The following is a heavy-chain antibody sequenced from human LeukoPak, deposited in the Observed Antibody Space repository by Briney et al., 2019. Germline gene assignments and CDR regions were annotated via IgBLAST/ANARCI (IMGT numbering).Heavy chain of an antibody. Sequence: SETLSLTCAVYGGSFSGYYWGWLRQPPGKGREWIGEINHSGSTNYNPSLKSRVTISVDTSKNQFYLKLSSVTAADTAVYYCARAEDIVVVPAAKKGAYDYWGEGTLVTVSS. D-gene: IGHD2-2*01. J-gene: IGHJ4*02. CDR1: GGSFSGYY. CDR3: ARAEDIVVVPAAKKGAYDY. V-gene: IGHV4-34*01. CDR2: INHSGST.